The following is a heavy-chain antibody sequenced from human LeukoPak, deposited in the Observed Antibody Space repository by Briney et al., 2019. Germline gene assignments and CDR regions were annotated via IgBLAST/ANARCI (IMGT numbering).Heavy chain of an antibody. V-gene: IGHV4-39*07. CDR3: ARSPRRVTATIYFDY. CDR2: IYYSGST. CDR1: GGSISSSSYY. Sequence: PSETLSLTCTVSGGSISSSSYYWGWIRQPPGKGLEWIGSIYYSGSTYYNPSLKSRVTISVDTSKNQFSLKLSSVTAADTAAYYCARSPRRVTATIYFDYWGQGTLVTASS. J-gene: IGHJ4*02. D-gene: IGHD2-21*02.